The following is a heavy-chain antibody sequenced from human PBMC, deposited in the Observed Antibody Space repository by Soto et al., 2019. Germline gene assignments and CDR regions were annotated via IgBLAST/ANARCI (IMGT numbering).Heavy chain of an antibody. V-gene: IGHV3-48*01. CDR2: ISTSSTTI. CDR3: VMGYYFDY. Sequence: EVQLVESGGGLVQPGGSLRLSCAASGLTFSSYSMNWVRQAPGKGLEWVSDISTSSTTIHYADSVKGRFTISRDNANNSLYLQMNSLRAEDTAVYYCVMGYYFDYWGQGTLVTVSS. J-gene: IGHJ4*02. D-gene: IGHD2-8*01. CDR1: GLTFSSYS.